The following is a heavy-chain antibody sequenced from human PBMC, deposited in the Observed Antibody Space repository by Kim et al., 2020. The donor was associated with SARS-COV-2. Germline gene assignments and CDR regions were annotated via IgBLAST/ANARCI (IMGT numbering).Heavy chain of an antibody. V-gene: IGHV3-74*01. CDR3: VRDSFISPHYYGTDV. CDR1: GFTFSNYW. CDR2: INPDVRDT. D-gene: IGHD3-16*01. Sequence: GGSLRLSCAASGFTFSNYWMHWVRQAPGKGLVWVSRINPDVRDTRYADSVRGRFTFSRDNAKNTLYLQMVSLRAGDTAGYYCVRDSFISPHYYGTDVWG. J-gene: IGHJ6*02.